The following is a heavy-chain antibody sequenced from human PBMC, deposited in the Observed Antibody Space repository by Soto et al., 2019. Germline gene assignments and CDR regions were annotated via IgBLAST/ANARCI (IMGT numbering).Heavy chain of an antibody. CDR2: INHSGST. V-gene: IGHV4-34*01. J-gene: IGHJ4*02. CDR1: GGSFSGYY. D-gene: IGHD6-19*01. Sequence: QVQLQQWGAGLLKPSETLSLTCAVYGGSFSGYYWSWIRQPPGKGLEGIGEINHSGSTNYNPSLKSRVTISVDTSKNQFSLKLSSVTAADTAVYYCARVVSVWLDRSDYDYWGQGTLVTVSS. CDR3: ARVVSVWLDRSDYDY.